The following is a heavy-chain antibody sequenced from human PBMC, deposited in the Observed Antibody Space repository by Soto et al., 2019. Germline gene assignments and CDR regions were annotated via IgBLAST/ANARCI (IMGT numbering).Heavy chain of an antibody. Sequence: SETLSLTCTFSGGSISSGGYYWSWIRQHPGKGLEWIGYIHYSGSTYYNPSLKSRVTISVDTSKNQFSLKLSSVTAADTAVYYCARDRGGGGNIRRHYYYGMDVWGQGTTVTVSS. CDR1: GGSISSGGYY. D-gene: IGHD2-15*01. CDR2: IHYSGST. J-gene: IGHJ6*02. V-gene: IGHV4-31*03. CDR3: ARDRGGGGNIRRHYYYGMDV.